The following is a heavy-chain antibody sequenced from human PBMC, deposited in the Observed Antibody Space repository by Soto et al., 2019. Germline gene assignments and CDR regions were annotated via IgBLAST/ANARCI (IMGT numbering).Heavy chain of an antibody. CDR3: ARDTGWFGESHDAFDI. J-gene: IGHJ3*02. CDR2: IWYDGSNK. D-gene: IGHD3-10*01. Sequence: GGSLRLSCAASGFTFSSYGMHWVRQAPGKGLEWVAVIWYDGSNKYYADSVKGRFTISRDNSKKTLYLQMNSLGAEDTAVYYCARDTGWFGESHDAFDIWGQGTMVTVSS. CDR1: GFTFSSYG. V-gene: IGHV3-33*01.